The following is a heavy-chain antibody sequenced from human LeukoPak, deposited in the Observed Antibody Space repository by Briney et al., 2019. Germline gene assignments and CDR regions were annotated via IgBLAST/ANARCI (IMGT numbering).Heavy chain of an antibody. D-gene: IGHD4-17*01. V-gene: IGHV3-30*03. Sequence: SGGSLRLSCAASGFTFSSYGMHWVRQAPGKGLEWVAVMSYDGSNKYYADSVKGRFTISRDNSKNTLYLQMNSLRAEDTAVYYCALTTVTTGAFDIWGQGTMVTVSS. CDR1: GFTFSSYG. CDR2: MSYDGSNK. CDR3: ALTTVTTGAFDI. J-gene: IGHJ3*02.